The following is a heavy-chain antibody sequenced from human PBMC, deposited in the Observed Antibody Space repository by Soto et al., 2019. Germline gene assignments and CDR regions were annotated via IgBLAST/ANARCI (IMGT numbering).Heavy chain of an antibody. D-gene: IGHD2-8*01. CDR1: GGSISSISYY. Sequence: TLSLTCSVSGGSISSISYYWAWIRQPPGKGLEWIGSFDYSGTTYYTPSLKSRVTISVDTSKNQFSLKLSSVTAADTAAYNCARHHHNGWCEFCGEGPRVIFSS. V-gene: IGHV4-39*01. CDR3: ARHHHNGWCEF. J-gene: IGHJ5*01. CDR2: FDYSGTT.